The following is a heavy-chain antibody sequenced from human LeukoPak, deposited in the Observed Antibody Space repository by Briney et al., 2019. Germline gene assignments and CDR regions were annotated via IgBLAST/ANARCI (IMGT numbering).Heavy chain of an antibody. Sequence: GSLRLSCAASGFTFSSYAMSWVRQSPGKGLEWIASIYSSGNTHSNPSLKSRVSISVDTSKNQVSLKLYSVTASDAAIYYCARHLSGTTMSHYFDFWGQGTLVTVSS. J-gene: IGHJ4*02. CDR2: IYSSGNT. D-gene: IGHD1-1*01. V-gene: IGHV4-39*01. CDR1: GFTFSSYA. CDR3: ARHLSGTTMSHYFDF.